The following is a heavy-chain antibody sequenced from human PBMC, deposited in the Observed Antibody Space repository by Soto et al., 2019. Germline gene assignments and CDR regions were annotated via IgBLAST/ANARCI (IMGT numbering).Heavy chain of an antibody. Sequence: QVQLVQSGAEVKKPGASVKVSCKTSGYTFTNFGLSWVRQAPGQGLEWMGWISAYNGNPNYAQNSQXXXTXXTGTSPGTAYVALRRLRSADTAVYYGARGGTPIDYWGQGTLVTVSS. CDR1: GYTFTNFG. CDR3: ARGGTPIDY. CDR2: ISAYNGNP. D-gene: IGHD3-16*01. J-gene: IGHJ4*02. V-gene: IGHV1-18*01.